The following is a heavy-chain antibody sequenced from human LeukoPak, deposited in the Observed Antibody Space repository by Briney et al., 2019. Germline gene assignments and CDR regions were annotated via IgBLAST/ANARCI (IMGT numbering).Heavy chain of an antibody. CDR3: ARDSGRVNRYQLSLQEDAFDI. J-gene: IGHJ3*02. V-gene: IGHV1-46*01. Sequence: GASVKVSCKASGYTFTSYGISWVRQAPGQGLEWMGIINPSGGSTSYAQKFQGRVTMTRDTSTSTVYMELSSLRSEDTAVYYCARDSGRVNRYQLSLQEDAFDIWGQGTMVTVSS. CDR1: GYTFTSYG. D-gene: IGHD2-2*01. CDR2: INPSGGST.